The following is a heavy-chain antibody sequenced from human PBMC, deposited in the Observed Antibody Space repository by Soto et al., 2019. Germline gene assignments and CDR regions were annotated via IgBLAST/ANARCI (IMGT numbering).Heavy chain of an antibody. V-gene: IGHV1-2*04. D-gene: IGHD5-18*01. CDR3: ARDRSMPDTAMVDFDY. Sequence: GASVKVSCKASGYTFSDYYVHWVRQAPGEGLEWMGWINPYSGATNYAQKFQDWVTMTGDASVSTAYLELTTLVSDDTAVYYCARDRSMPDTAMVDFDYWGQGTLVTVSS. J-gene: IGHJ4*02. CDR2: INPYSGAT. CDR1: GYTFSDYY.